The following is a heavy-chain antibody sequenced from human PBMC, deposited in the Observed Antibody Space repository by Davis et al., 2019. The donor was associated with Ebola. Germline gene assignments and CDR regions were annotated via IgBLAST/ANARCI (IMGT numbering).Heavy chain of an antibody. V-gene: IGHV1-8*01. D-gene: IGHD6-6*01. J-gene: IGHJ6*02. CDR1: GYTFTSYD. Sequence: AASVKVSCKASGYTFTSYDINWVRQATGQGLEWMGWMNPNSGNTGYAQKFQGRVTMTRNTSISTAYMELSSLRSEDTAVYYCAKDMGTQIAARPFDYYYYGMDVWGQGTTVTVSS. CDR2: MNPNSGNT. CDR3: AKDMGTQIAARPFDYYYYGMDV.